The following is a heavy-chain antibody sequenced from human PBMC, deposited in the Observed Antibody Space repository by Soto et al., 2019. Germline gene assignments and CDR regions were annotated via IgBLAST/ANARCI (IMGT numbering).Heavy chain of an antibody. CDR1: GYTFTSYY. D-gene: IGHD4-17*01. Sequence: QVQLVQSGAEVKKPGASVKVSCKASGYTFTSYYMHWVRQAPGQGLEWMGIINPSGGSTSYAQKFQGRVTMTRDTSMSTVYMELSSLRSEDTAVYYCARDLGAPTVTTSVEYFQHWGQGTLVTVSS. J-gene: IGHJ1*01. CDR2: INPSGGST. CDR3: ARDLGAPTVTTSVEYFQH. V-gene: IGHV1-46*01.